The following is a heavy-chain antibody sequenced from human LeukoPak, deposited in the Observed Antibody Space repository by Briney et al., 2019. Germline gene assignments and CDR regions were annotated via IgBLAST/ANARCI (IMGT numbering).Heavy chain of an antibody. CDR1: GFSLSTSGMC. D-gene: IGHD3-10*01. V-gene: IGHV2-70*11. CDR2: IDWDDDK. J-gene: IGHJ4*02. Sequence: SGPTLVNPTQTLTLTCTFSGFSLSTSGMCVSWIRQPPGKALEWLARIDWDDDKYYSTSLKTRLTISKDTSKNQVVLTMTNMDPVDTATYYCARIKDVRSYYGSVTQIYFDYWGQGTLVTVSS. CDR3: ARIKDVRSYYGSVTQIYFDY.